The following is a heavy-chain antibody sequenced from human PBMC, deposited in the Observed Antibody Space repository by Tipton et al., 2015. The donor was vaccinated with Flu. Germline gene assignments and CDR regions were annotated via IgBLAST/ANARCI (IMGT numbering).Heavy chain of an antibody. V-gene: IGHV4-39*07. CDR3: ASYSGSYEVDY. CDR2: IYYTGYP. D-gene: IGHD1-26*01. CDR1: GGSISSSSHY. J-gene: IGHJ4*02. Sequence: TLSLTCTVSGGSISSSSHYWGWIRQAPGRGLEWVGSIYYTGYPYYNSPLKSRLAMSKNTSKNQFSLKLTSVTAADTAVYYCASYSGSYEVDYWGQGTLVPVSS.